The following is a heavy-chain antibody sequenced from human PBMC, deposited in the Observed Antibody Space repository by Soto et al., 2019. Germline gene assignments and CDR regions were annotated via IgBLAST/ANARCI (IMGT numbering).Heavy chain of an antibody. J-gene: IGHJ4*02. CDR2: IYYNGNT. CDR1: GGTIVIYY. Sequence: PSETLSLTCTVSGGTIVIYYWNWIRQPPGKGLEWIGYIYYNGNTNYDPSLKSRVTMSVDTSKNQFSLKLRSMTAADTAVYYCARDNGYFDYWGQGALVTVSS. D-gene: IGHD2-8*01. CDR3: ARDNGYFDY. V-gene: IGHV4-59*12.